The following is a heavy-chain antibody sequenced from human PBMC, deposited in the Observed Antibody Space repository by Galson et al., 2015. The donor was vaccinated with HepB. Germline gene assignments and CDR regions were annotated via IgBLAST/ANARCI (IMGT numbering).Heavy chain of an antibody. Sequence: SLRLSCAASGFTFSSYAMHWVRQAPGKGLEWVAVISYDGSNKYYADSVKGRFTISRDNSKNTLYLQMNSLRAEDTAVYYCARNRTPYSSGWYGVGYWGQGTLVTVSS. CDR3: ARNRTPYSSGWYGVGY. V-gene: IGHV3-30*04. CDR2: ISYDGSNK. J-gene: IGHJ4*02. CDR1: GFTFSSYA. D-gene: IGHD6-19*01.